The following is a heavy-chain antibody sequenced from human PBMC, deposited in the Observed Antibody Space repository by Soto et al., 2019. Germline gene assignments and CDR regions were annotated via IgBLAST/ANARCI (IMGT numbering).Heavy chain of an antibody. CDR1: GYTFTGYY. J-gene: IGHJ4*02. V-gene: IGHV1-2*04. D-gene: IGHD3-3*01. CDR2: INPNSGGT. CDR3: ARSMEWLPTGPYY. Sequence: GASVKVSCKASGYTFTGYYMHWVRQAPGQGLEWMGWINPNSGGTNYAQKFQGWVTMTRDTSISTAYMELSRLRSDDTAVYYCARSMEWLPTGPYYWGQGTLVTVSS.